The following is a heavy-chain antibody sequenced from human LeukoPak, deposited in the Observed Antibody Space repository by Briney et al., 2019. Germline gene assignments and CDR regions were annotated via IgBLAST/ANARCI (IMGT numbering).Heavy chain of an antibody. J-gene: IGHJ3*02. Sequence: SETLSLTCTVSGGSISTYHWSWIRQPPGKGLEWIGYIYYSGDTNQNPSLNSRATISVDTSKDQFSLKLKSVVAADAAVYYCARELGRAFDIWGQGKLVTVSS. V-gene: IGHV4-59*01. CDR1: GGSISTYH. CDR3: ARELGRAFDI. CDR2: IYYSGDT.